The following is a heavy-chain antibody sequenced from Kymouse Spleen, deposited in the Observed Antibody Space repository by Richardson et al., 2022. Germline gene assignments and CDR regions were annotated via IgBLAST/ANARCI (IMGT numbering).Heavy chain of an antibody. CDR1: GFTFSSYG. J-gene: IGHJ6*02. V-gene: IGHV3-33*01. CDR2: IWYDGSNK. D-gene: IGHD6-19*01. CDR3: ARDRAVAGLYYYYYGMDV. Sequence: QVQLVESGGGVVQPGRSLRLSCAASGFTFSSYGMHWVRQAPGKGLEWVAVIWYDGSNKYYADSVKGRFTISRDNSKNTLYLQMNSLRAEDTAVYYCARDRAVAGLYYYYYGMDVWGQGTTVTVSS.